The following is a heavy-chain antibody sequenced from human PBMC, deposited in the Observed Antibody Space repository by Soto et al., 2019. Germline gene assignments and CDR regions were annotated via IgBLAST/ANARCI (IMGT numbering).Heavy chain of an antibody. D-gene: IGHD2-21*02. CDR3: ARSIVVVTALDY. CDR1: GYTFTSYA. Sequence: ASVQVSCKASGYTFTSYAMHWVRQAPGQRLEWMGWINAGNGNTKYSQKFQGRVTITRDTSASTAYMELSSLRSEDTAVYYCARSIVVVTALDYWGRGTLVTVSS. CDR2: INAGNGNT. V-gene: IGHV1-3*01. J-gene: IGHJ2*01.